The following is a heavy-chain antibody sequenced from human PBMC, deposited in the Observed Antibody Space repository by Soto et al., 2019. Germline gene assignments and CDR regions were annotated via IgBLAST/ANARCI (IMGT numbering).Heavy chain of an antibody. V-gene: IGHV1-69*06. J-gene: IGHJ5*02. Sequence: AVTVSCKASVGPFSSYAISWVRQAPGQGLEWMGGIIPIFGTANYAQKFQGRVTITADKSTSTAYMELSSLRAEDTAVYYCARDLPQTQCINGVCYLGFWFDPWGQGTLVTVSS. CDR1: VGPFSSYA. CDR3: ARDLPQTQCINGVCYLGFWFDP. CDR2: IIPIFGTA. D-gene: IGHD2-8*01.